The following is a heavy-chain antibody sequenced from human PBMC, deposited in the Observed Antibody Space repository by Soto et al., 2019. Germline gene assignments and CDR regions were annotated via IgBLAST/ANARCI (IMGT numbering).Heavy chain of an antibody. CDR3: ARVDYYDSSGNYRY. V-gene: IGHV1-18*04. D-gene: IGHD3-22*01. CDR2: ISGYNGNT. Sequence: QVQLVQSGAEVKKPGASVKVSCKASGYTFTIYGISWVRQAPGQGLEWMGWISGYNGNTDYAQNLQDRVTLTTDACTSSVYTELRRLRSDDPAVYSCARVDYYDSSGNYRYWGQRTLITVSS. CDR1: GYTFTIYG. J-gene: IGHJ4*02.